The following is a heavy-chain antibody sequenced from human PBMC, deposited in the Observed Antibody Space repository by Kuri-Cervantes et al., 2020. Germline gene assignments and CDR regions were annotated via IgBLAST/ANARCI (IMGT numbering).Heavy chain of an antibody. J-gene: IGHJ4*02. D-gene: IGHD1-1*01. Sequence: LSLTCTASGFTFSNSSMNWVRQAPGKGLEWVSSISGTGAYTHYADSVKGRFTISRDNGKKSLYLQMNNLKSEDTAMYYCARVMQLQRPIWGQGALVTVSS. V-gene: IGHV3-21*01. CDR1: GFTFSNSS. CDR2: ISGTGAYT. CDR3: ARVMQLQRPI.